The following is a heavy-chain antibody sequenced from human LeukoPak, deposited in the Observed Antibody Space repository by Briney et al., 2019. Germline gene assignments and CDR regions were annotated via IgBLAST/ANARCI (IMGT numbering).Heavy chain of an antibody. Sequence: SETLSLTCTVSDGSISPYYWNWIRQPPGKGLEWIGYIHYSGSTSYNPSLKSRVTMSVDTSKNQFSLKVTSVTAADAAVYYCAGGGNAFGPWGQGTVVTVSS. CDR2: IHYSGST. V-gene: IGHV4-59*01. J-gene: IGHJ5*02. CDR1: DGSISPYY. CDR3: AGGGNAFGP. D-gene: IGHD4-23*01.